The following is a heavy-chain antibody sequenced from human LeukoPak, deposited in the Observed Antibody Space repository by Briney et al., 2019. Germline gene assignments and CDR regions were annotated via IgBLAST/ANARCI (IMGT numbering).Heavy chain of an antibody. CDR2: INPNSGGT. V-gene: IGHV1-2*02. CDR3: ARVVVITTDAFDI. J-gene: IGHJ3*02. D-gene: IGHD3-22*01. Sequence: ASVKVSCKASGYTFTGYYMHWVRQARGQGLEWMGWINPNSGGTNYAQKFQGRVTMTRDTSISTAYMELSRLRSDDTAVYYCARVVVITTDAFDIWGQGTMVTVSS. CDR1: GYTFTGYY.